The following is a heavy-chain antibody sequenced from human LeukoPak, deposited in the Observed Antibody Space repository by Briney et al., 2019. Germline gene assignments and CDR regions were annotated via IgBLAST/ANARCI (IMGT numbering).Heavy chain of an antibody. CDR2: INPNTGGT. D-gene: IGHD6-13*01. V-gene: IGHV1-2*06. J-gene: IGHJ5*02. CDR3: AKVPPSITAAGNWLDP. CDR1: GYTFTAYY. Sequence: ASVKVSCKASGYTFTAYYIHWVRQAPGQGLEWMGRINPNTGGTNYAQKFQGRVTMTRDTSTTTAYMELSRLTSDDTAIYYCAKVPPSITAAGNWLDPWGQGALVTVSS.